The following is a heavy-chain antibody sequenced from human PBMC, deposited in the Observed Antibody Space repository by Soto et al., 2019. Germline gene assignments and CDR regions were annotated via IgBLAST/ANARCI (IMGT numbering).Heavy chain of an antibody. D-gene: IGHD1-26*01. CDR1: GSALTELS. J-gene: IGHJ6*02. CDR3: VTDQRGTSYYYYGMDV. CDR2: FDPEDGET. V-gene: IGHV1-24*01. Sequence: GASGKVSCKVSGSALTELSMHLLLQAPGKGLEWTGGFDPEDGETIYAQKFQGRVTMTEDTSTDTAYMELSSLRSEDTAVYYCVTDQRGTSYYYYGMDVWGQGTTVTVSS.